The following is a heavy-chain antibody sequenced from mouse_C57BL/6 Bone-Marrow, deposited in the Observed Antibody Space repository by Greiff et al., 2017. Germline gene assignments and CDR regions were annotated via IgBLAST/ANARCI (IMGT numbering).Heavy chain of an antibody. CDR1: GYSFTSYY. D-gene: IGHD2-10*02. CDR2: IYPGSGNT. Sequence: QVQLQQSGPELVKPGASVKISCKASGYSFTSYYIHWVKQRPGQGLEWIGWIYPGSGNTKYNEKFKGKATLTADTSSSTAYMQLSSLTSEDSAVYDCARPAYGFFDYWGQGTTLTVSS. V-gene: IGHV1-66*01. J-gene: IGHJ2*01. CDR3: ARPAYGFFDY.